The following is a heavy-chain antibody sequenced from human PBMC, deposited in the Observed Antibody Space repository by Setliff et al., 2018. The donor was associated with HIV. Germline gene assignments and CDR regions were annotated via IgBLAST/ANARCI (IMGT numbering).Heavy chain of an antibody. J-gene: IGHJ4*02. CDR3: GGNGYYSIDY. D-gene: IGHD3-22*01. V-gene: IGHV4-4*02. CDR1: GGSISSNHW. Sequence: SETLSLTCAVSGGSISSNHWWSWVRQPPGKGLEWIGEMHHSGSNNYNPSLTSRVIISVDKSNNLFFLNLTSVTAADTAVYYCGGNGYYSIDYWGQGTLVTVSS. CDR2: MHHSGSN.